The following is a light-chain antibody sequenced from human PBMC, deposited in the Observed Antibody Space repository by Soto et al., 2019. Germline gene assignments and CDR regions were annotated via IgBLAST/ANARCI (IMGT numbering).Light chain of an antibody. CDR2: NIF. CDR3: LQYHNLWA. Sequence: EIVLTQSPGTLSLSPGEGATLSCRASQTVNNVFLAWFQQKPGQSPRLLIYNIFTRATGVPDRISGSGSGTEFTLTISSLQSEDFTVYSCLQYHNLWAFGQGTKVDIK. V-gene: IGKV3-20*01. J-gene: IGKJ1*01. CDR1: QTVNNVF.